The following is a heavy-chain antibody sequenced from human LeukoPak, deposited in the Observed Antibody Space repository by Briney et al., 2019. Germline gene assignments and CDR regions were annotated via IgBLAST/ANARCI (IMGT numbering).Heavy chain of an antibody. J-gene: IGHJ6*04. CDR1: GFTFSSYE. Sequence: GGSLRLSCAASGFTFSSYEMNWVRQAPGKGLEWVSYISTAGDVIYYADSVKGRLTISRDNGKSSLYLQIKRLRVDVTDLYFCVRRDYGGYWCMDVWSKGSTVTVSS. V-gene: IGHV3-48*03. CDR2: ISTAGDVI. CDR3: VRRDYGGYWCMDV. D-gene: IGHD4-23*01.